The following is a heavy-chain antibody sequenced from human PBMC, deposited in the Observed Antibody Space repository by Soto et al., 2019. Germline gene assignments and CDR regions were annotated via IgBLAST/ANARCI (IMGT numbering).Heavy chain of an antibody. V-gene: IGHV4-61*01. CDR2: IYFSGST. CDR1: GAPVSGASCY. Sequence: SETPALTRTVGGAPVSGASCYWNWIRQPPVKGLGWIGYIYFSGSTNYDPSLKSRVTMSIDTSKNQFSLKLSSVTAADTAVYFCTRDVDFGEEDVWGQGTTVT. CDR3: TRDVDFGEEDV. J-gene: IGHJ6*02. D-gene: IGHD4-17*01.